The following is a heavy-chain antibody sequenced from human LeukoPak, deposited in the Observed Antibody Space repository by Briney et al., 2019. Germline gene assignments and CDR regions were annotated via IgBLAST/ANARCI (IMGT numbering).Heavy chain of an antibody. V-gene: IGHV1-69*05. J-gene: IGHJ4*02. Sequence: SVKVSCKASGGTFSSYAISWVRQAPGQGLEWMGGIIPIFGTANYAQKFQGRVTITTDESTSTAYMELSSLRSEDTVVYYCARSDSSGYFGRYWGQGTLVTVSS. CDR1: GGTFSSYA. CDR2: IIPIFGTA. CDR3: ARSDSSGYFGRY. D-gene: IGHD3-22*01.